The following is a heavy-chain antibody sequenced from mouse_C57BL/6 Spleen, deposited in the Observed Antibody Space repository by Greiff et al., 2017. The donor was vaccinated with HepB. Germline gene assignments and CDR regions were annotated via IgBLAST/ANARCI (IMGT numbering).Heavy chain of an antibody. V-gene: IGHV1-74*01. Sequence: QVQLQQPGAELVKPGASVKVSCKASGYTFTSYWMHWVKQRPGQGLEWIGRIHPSDSDTNYNQKFKGKATLTVDKYSSTAYIQLSSLKSEDSAVYYCAINGYGSSSWYFDVWGTGPTVTVSS. J-gene: IGHJ1*03. D-gene: IGHD1-1*01. CDR2: IHPSDSDT. CDR1: GYTFTSYW. CDR3: AINGYGSSSWYFDV.